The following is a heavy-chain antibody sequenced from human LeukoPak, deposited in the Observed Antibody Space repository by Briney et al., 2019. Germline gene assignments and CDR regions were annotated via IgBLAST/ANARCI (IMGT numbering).Heavy chain of an antibody. J-gene: IGHJ4*02. CDR1: GYTFTSYY. Sequence: GASVKVSCKASGYTFTSYYMHWVRQAPGQGLEWMGVINPSGGSTTYAQKFQGRVTMTRDTSTSTVYMDLSSLRSEDTAVYYCARDDYGDYGNFDYWGQGTLVTVSS. V-gene: IGHV1-46*01. CDR2: INPSGGST. D-gene: IGHD4-17*01. CDR3: ARDDYGDYGNFDY.